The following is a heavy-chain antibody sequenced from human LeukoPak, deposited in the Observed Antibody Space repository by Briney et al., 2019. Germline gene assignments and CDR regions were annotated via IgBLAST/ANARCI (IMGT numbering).Heavy chain of an antibody. CDR3: AKDVYRYYYYMDV. J-gene: IGHJ6*03. CDR2: ISGSGGST. CDR1: GFTFSSYA. D-gene: IGHD5-18*01. V-gene: IGHV3-23*01. Sequence: RAGGSLSLSCVASGFTFSSYAMSWVRQAPGKGLEWVSAISGSGGSTYYADSVKGRFTISRDNSKNTLYLQMNSLRAEDTAVYYCAKDVYRYYYYMDVWGKGTTVTVSS.